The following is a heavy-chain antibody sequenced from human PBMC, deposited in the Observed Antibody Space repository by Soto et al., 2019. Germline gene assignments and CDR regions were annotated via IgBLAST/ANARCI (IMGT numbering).Heavy chain of an antibody. Sequence: PSQTLSLTCAISGDSVSSNSAASNWIRQSPSRGLEWLGRTYYRSKWYNDYAVSVKSRITINPDTSKNQFSLQLNSVTPEDTAVYYCVKTPASGTLDPWGQGILVTVSS. CDR2: TYYRSKWYN. D-gene: IGHD6-13*01. J-gene: IGHJ5*02. CDR3: VKTPASGTLDP. CDR1: GDSVSSNSAA. V-gene: IGHV6-1*01.